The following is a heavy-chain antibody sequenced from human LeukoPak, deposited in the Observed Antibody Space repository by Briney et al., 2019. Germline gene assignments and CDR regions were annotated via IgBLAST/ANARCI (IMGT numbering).Heavy chain of an antibody. J-gene: IGHJ3*02. CDR3: AKLSFGGVAGDAFDI. CDR1: NFIFGHYG. Sequence: GTSLRLSCAASNFIFGHYGMHWVRQAPGKGLEWVALISYHGNDKYYSDSVQGRFTVSRDNSKNTLYLQMDSLRAEDTAVYYCAKLSFGGVAGDAFDIWGQGTMVTVSS. D-gene: IGHD6-19*01. CDR2: ISYHGNDK. V-gene: IGHV3-30*18.